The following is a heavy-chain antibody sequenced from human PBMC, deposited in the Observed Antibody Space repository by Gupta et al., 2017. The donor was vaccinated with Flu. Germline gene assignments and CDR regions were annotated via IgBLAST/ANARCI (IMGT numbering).Heavy chain of an antibody. Sequence: EVQLVQSGTEVKKPGASLKISCKTSGFSFLTYWIGWLRQMPGKGLEWLGIIYPADSDTRYSPSLQGQVTISVETSINTAYLQWSSLKASDTAVYYCARGSYETNGQSLDFWGQGTLVTVSS. CDR2: IYPADSDT. CDR3: ARGSYETNGQSLDF. J-gene: IGHJ4*02. V-gene: IGHV5-51*01. CDR1: GFSFLTYW. D-gene: IGHD2-8*01.